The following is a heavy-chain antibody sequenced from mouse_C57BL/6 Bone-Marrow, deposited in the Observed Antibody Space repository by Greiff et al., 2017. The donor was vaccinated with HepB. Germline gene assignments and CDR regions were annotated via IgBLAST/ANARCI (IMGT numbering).Heavy chain of an antibody. D-gene: IGHD1-1*01. CDR3: ARPRIYYYGSSYAWFAY. Sequence: EVMLVESGGGLVQPGGSLKLSCAASGFTFSDYYMYWVRQTPEKRLEWVAYISNGGGSTYYPDTVKGRFTISRDNAKNTLYLQMSLLKSEDTARYYCARPRIYYYGSSYAWFAYWGQGTLVTVSA. V-gene: IGHV5-12*01. CDR2: ISNGGGST. J-gene: IGHJ3*01. CDR1: GFTFSDYY.